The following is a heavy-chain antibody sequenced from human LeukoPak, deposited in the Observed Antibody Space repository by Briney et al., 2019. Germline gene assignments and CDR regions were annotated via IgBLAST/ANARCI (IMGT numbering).Heavy chain of an antibody. D-gene: IGHD3-22*01. V-gene: IGHV3-7*01. J-gene: IGHJ4*02. CDR3: ARALADSRGYYLGFDY. Sequence: GGSLRLSCAASGFSFSTYWMSWVRQAPWRGLEWVANIKPHGSEKYYVDSVKGRFTISRDNAKNSLYLQMNSLRPDDTALYYCARALADSRGYYLGFDYWGQGTLVTVS. CDR1: GFSFSTYW. CDR2: IKPHGSEK.